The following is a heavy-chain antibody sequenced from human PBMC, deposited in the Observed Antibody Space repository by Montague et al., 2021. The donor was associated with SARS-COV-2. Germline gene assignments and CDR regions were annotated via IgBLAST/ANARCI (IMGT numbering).Heavy chain of an antibody. CDR1: GFTFSDYW. J-gene: IGHJ4*02. CDR2: IKQDGSEI. V-gene: IGHV3-7*01. CDR3: ANSNVAVPGHS. D-gene: IGHD6-19*01. Sequence: SLRLSCAASGFTFSDYWMSWVRQAPGKGLEWLANIKQDGSEIYSVDSVKGRFTISRDNAKNSLYLQLNNLRAEDTAVYYCANSNVAVPGHSWGQGTLVTVSA.